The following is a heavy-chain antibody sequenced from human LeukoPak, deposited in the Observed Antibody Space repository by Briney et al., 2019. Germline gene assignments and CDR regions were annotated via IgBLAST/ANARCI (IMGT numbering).Heavy chain of an antibody. Sequence: SETLSLTCTVSVGSINSNYWSWIPQPPEKRLERIGYISYSGSTNYNPSLKSRVTISLDTSKSQFSLNLNSVTAADTAVYYCARGRQVGNTGYYFDYWGQGTLVTVSS. CDR1: VGSINSNY. D-gene: IGHD1-26*01. CDR2: ISYSGST. CDR3: ARGRQVGNTGYYFDY. V-gene: IGHV4-59*01. J-gene: IGHJ4*02.